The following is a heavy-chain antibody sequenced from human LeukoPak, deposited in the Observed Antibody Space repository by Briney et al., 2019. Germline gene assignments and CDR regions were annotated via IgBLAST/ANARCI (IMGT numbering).Heavy chain of an antibody. V-gene: IGHV4-31*03. Sequence: SETLSLTCTVSGGSISSGGYYWSWIRQHPGKGREWIGYIYYSGSTYYNPSLKSRVTISVDTSKNQISLKLTSGTAADTAVYYCARGGGDCSGGSCYIDAWGQGTLVTVSS. CDR1: GGSISSGGYY. CDR3: ARGGGDCSGGSCYIDA. D-gene: IGHD2-15*01. CDR2: IYYSGST. J-gene: IGHJ5*02.